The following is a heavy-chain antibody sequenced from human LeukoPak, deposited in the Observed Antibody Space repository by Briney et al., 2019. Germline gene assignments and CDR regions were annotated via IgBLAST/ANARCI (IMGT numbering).Heavy chain of an antibody. J-gene: IGHJ4*02. V-gene: IGHV3-9*01. Sequence: QAGGSLRLSCAASGFTFDDYAMHWVRQAPGKGLEWVSGISWNSGSIGYADSVKGRFTISRDNAKNSLYLQMNSLRAEDTALYYCAKDMGITMVRGVIGFDYWGQGTLVTVSS. CDR2: ISWNSGSI. D-gene: IGHD3-10*01. CDR1: GFTFDDYA. CDR3: AKDMGITMVRGVIGFDY.